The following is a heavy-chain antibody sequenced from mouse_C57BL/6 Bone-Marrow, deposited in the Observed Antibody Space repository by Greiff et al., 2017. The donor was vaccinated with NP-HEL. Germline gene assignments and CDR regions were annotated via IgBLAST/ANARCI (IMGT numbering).Heavy chain of an antibody. V-gene: IGHV5-12*01. D-gene: IGHD2-3*01. CDR1: GFTFSDYY. Sequence: EVKVVESGGGLVQPGGSLKLSCAASGFTFSDYYMYWVRQTPEKRLEWVAYISNGGGSTYYPDTVKGRFTISRDNAKNTLYLQMSRLKSEDTAMYYCARQRNSDGYSWYFDVWGTGTTVTVSS. CDR2: ISNGGGST. CDR3: ARQRNSDGYSWYFDV. J-gene: IGHJ1*03.